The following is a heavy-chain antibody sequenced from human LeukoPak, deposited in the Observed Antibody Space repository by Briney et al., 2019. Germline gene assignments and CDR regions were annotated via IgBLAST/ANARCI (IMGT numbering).Heavy chain of an antibody. CDR1: GGSFSGLY. CDR2: INHSGST. CDR3: ARVVIATDAFDI. Sequence: SETLSLTCAVYGGSFSGLYWSCIRQPPGKGLEWIGEINHSGSTNYIPSLKSRVTISVDTSKNQFSLKLSSVTAADTAVYYCARVVIATDAFDIWGQGTMVTVSS. D-gene: IGHD2-21*01. J-gene: IGHJ3*02. V-gene: IGHV4-34*01.